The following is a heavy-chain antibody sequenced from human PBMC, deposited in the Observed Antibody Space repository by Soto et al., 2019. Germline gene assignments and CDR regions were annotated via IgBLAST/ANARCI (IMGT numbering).Heavy chain of an antibody. V-gene: IGHV4-39*01. D-gene: IGHD6-19*01. Sequence: QLQLQESGPGLVKPSETLSLTCTVSGGSISSSSYYWGWIRQPPGKGLEWIGSIYYSGSTYYNPSLKSRVTISVDTSKNQFSLKLSSVTAADTAVYYCARGRIGQWLDFDYWGQGTLVTVSS. CDR3: ARGRIGQWLDFDY. CDR1: GGSISSSSYY. J-gene: IGHJ4*02. CDR2: IYYSGST.